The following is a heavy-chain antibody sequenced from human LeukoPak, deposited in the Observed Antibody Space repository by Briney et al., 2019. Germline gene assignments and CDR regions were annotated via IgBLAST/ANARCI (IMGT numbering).Heavy chain of an antibody. J-gene: IGHJ6*02. V-gene: IGHV4-4*07. CDR2: IYTSGST. CDR3: AKGRRRRTDDQYYYYGMDV. CDR1: GGSISSYY. Sequence: SETLSLTCTVSGGSISSYYWSWIRQPAGKGLEWIGRIYTSGSTNYNPSLKSRVTMSVDTSKNQFSLKLSSVTAADTAVYYCAKGRRRRTDDQYYYYGMDVWGQGTTVTVSS. D-gene: IGHD1-1*01.